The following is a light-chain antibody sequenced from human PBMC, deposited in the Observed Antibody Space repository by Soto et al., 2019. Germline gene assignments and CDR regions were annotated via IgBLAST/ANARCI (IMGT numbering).Light chain of an antibody. Sequence: DIGLTHSPGTLSLSPGDRATLSCRASQSVGGNVAWYQQIPGQPPKLLIFGASSRATGIADKFSGSGSGTDFTLTISRREPEDFALYYCQHYGAAPITFGQGTRLEI. CDR1: QSVGGN. CDR2: GAS. V-gene: IGKV3-20*01. CDR3: QHYGAAPIT. J-gene: IGKJ5*01.